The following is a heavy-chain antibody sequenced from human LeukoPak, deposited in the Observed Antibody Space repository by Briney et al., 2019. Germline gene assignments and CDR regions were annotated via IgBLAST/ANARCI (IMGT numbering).Heavy chain of an antibody. V-gene: IGHV1-2*04. CDR3: ARDNPRNAFDI. J-gene: IGHJ3*02. CDR2: INPNSGGT. Sequence: ASVKVSCKASGYTFTSYYMHWVRQAPGQGLEWMGWINPNSGGTNYAQKFQGWVTMTRDTSISTAYMELSRLRSDDTAVYYCARDNPRNAFDIWGQGTMVTVSS. D-gene: IGHD1-14*01. CDR1: GYTFTSYY.